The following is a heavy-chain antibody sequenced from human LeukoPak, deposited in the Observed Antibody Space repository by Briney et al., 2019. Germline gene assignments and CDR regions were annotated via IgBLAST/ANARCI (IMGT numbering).Heavy chain of an antibody. CDR2: INHSGST. D-gene: IGHD1-26*01. V-gene: IGHV4-39*07. Sequence: PSETLSLTCTVSGGSVSSTTYFWSWIRQPPGKGLEWIGEINHSGSTNYNPSLKSRVTISVDTSKNQFSLKLSSVTAADTAVYYCARSSREPSGSYYDYWGQGTLVTVSS. CDR1: GGSVSSTTYF. J-gene: IGHJ4*02. CDR3: ARSSREPSGSYYDY.